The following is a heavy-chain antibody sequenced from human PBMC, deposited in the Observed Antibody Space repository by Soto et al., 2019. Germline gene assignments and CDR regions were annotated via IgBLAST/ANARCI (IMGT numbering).Heavy chain of an antibody. Sequence: PGGPLRLSCTPSGFTFRNYGLHRVRQDPGKGLEWVALISYDVDKKYYTDSARGRFTVSRDNFKNTLFLQMDSLRPEDTAVYYCVKKIMGYEDHSDATDVWGNGNTVIV. CDR3: VKKIMGYEDHSDATDV. D-gene: IGHD5-12*01. V-gene: IGHV3-30*18. CDR1: GFTFRNYG. CDR2: ISYDVDKK. J-gene: IGHJ6*04.